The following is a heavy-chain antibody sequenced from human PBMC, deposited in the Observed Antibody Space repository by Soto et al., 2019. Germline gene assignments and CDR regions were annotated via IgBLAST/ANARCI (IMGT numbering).Heavy chain of an antibody. Sequence: GGSLRLSCAASGFTFSSYGMHWVRQAPGKGLEWVAVISYDGSNKYYADSVKGRFTISRDNSKNTLYLQMNSLRAEDTAVYYCAKGGYSSGWYEVWWFDPWGQGTLVTVSS. CDR1: GFTFSSYG. CDR3: AKGGYSSGWYEVWWFDP. V-gene: IGHV3-30*18. J-gene: IGHJ5*02. CDR2: ISYDGSNK. D-gene: IGHD6-19*01.